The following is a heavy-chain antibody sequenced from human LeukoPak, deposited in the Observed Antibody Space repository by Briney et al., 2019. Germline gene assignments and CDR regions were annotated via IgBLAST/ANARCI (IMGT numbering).Heavy chain of an antibody. CDR3: ARERGHCSGGSCFDDAFDI. V-gene: IGHV1-18*01. Sequence: ASVKVSCKASGYTFTSYGISWVRQAPGQGLEWMGWISAYNGNTNYAQKLQGRVTMTTDTSTSTAYMELRSLRSDGTAVYYCARERGHCSGGSCFDDAFDIWGQGTMVTVSS. D-gene: IGHD2-15*01. J-gene: IGHJ3*02. CDR1: GYTFTSYG. CDR2: ISAYNGNT.